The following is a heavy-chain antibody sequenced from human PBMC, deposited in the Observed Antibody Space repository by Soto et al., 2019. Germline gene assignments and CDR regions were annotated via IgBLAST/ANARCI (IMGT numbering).Heavy chain of an antibody. D-gene: IGHD4-17*01. V-gene: IGHV1-8*01. J-gene: IGHJ4*02. Sequence: QVQLVQSGAEVKKPGASVKVSCKASGYTFTSYDINWVRQATGQGLEWMGRMNPNSGDTGLAQKFQGRITMTRNTSITTAYMDLSSLRSEDTAVYYCARYGSKIDGYGVQLGYWGQGTVVSVSS. CDR1: GYTFTSYD. CDR2: MNPNSGDT. CDR3: ARYGSKIDGYGVQLGY.